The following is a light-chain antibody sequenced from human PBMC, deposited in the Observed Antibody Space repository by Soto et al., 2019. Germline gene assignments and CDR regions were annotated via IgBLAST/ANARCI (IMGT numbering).Light chain of an antibody. CDR2: HVS. CDR1: QSVCPH. Sequence: IGLTQSPATLSLSPGDSATLSCRASQSVCPHLVWYQQRFGQSPRLLIYHVSTRATGVQARXSGSGSXXEFTLTISSLQPEDFAIYYCRQYNSWPSWTFGQGTRV. J-gene: IGKJ1*01. CDR3: RQYNSWPSWT. V-gene: IGKV3-15*01.